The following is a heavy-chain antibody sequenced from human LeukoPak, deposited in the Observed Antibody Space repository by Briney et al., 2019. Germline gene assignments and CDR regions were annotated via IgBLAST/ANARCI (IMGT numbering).Heavy chain of an antibody. V-gene: IGHV1-2*02. Sequence: ASVKVSCKASGYTFTGYYMHWVRQAPGQGLERMGWINPNSGGTNYAQKFQGRVTMTRDTSISTAYMELSRLRSDDTAVYYCARGRTRYCSGGSCYFKSRYYFDYWGQGTLVTVSS. CDR1: GYTFTGYY. CDR3: ARGRTRYCSGGSCYFKSRYYFDY. J-gene: IGHJ4*02. CDR2: INPNSGGT. D-gene: IGHD2-15*01.